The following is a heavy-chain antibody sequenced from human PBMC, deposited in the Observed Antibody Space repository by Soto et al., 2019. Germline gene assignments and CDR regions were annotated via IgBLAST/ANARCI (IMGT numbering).Heavy chain of an antibody. CDR3: ARGAKQLVVNYYYYYGMDV. V-gene: IGHV1-69*13. CDR2: IIPIFGTA. J-gene: IGHJ6*02. Sequence: ASVKVSCKASGGTFSSYAISWVRQAPGQGLEWVGGIIPIFGTANYAQKFQGRVTITADESTSTAYMELSSLRSEDTAVYYCARGAKQLVVNYYYYYGMDVWGQGTTVTVSS. CDR1: GGTFSSYA. D-gene: IGHD6-6*01.